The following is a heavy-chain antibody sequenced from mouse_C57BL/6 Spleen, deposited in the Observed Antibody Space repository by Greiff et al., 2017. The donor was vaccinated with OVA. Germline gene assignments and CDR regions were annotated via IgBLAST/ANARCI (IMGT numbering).Heavy chain of an antibody. Sequence: VQLQQSGPELVKPGASVKISCKASGYSFTSYSIHWVQQRPGQGLEWIGWIYPGSGNTKYNEKFKGKATLTADTSSSTAYMQLSSLTSEDSAVYYCARIWDGPFDYWGQGTTLTVSS. V-gene: IGHV1-66*01. D-gene: IGHD4-1*01. J-gene: IGHJ2*01. CDR2: IYPGSGNT. CDR1: GYSFTSYS. CDR3: ARIWDGPFDY.